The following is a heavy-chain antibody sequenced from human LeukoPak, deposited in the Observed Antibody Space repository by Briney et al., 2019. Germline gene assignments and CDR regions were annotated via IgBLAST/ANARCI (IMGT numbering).Heavy chain of an antibody. CDR2: FNPDSGGT. V-gene: IGHV1-2*02. CDR3: ARQQQLLDY. J-gene: IGHJ4*02. Sequence: ASVKVSCKASGYTFTGYYMHWVRQAPGQGLEWMGWFNPDSGGTHYAQKFQGRVTMTRDTSISTACMELNRLRSDDTAVYYCARQQQLLDYWGQGTLVTVSS. CDR1: GYTFTGYY. D-gene: IGHD6-13*01.